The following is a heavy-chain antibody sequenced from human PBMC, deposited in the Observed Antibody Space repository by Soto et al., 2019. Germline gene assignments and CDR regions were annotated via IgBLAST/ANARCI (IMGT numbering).Heavy chain of an antibody. V-gene: IGHV4-61*01. CDR1: GGAVSSGTYY. J-gene: IGHJ5*02. Sequence: KPSETLSLTCTVSGGAVSSGTYYWSWIRQPPGKGLEWIGHIYFTGSTNYNPSLKSRVTMSLDTSRNQFSLKLSCVTAADTAVYYCTRGPPRVQWFDPWGLGTLVTVSS. CDR3: TRGPPRVQWFDP. CDR2: IYFTGST.